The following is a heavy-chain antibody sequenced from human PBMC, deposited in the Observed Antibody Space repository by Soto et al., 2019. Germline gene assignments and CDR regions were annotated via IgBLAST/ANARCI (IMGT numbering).Heavy chain of an antibody. CDR1: GYSISSGYY. D-gene: IGHD3-16*01. Sequence: PSETLSLTCAVSGYSISSGYYWGWIRQPPGKGLEWIGSIYHSGSTYYNPSLKSRVTISVDTSKNQFSLKLSSVTAADTAVYYCARERVITFGGRGFYDYWGQGTLVTVYS. J-gene: IGHJ4*02. CDR3: ARERVITFGGRGFYDY. CDR2: IYHSGST. V-gene: IGHV4-38-2*02.